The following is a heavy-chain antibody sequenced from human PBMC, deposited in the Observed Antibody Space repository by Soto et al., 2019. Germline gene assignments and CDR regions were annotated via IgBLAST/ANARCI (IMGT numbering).Heavy chain of an antibody. CDR1: GFTFSGSA. V-gene: IGHV3-73*02. D-gene: IGHD1-26*01. Sequence: EVQLVESGGGLVQPGGSLKLSCAASGFTFSGSAMHWVRQASGKGLEWVGRIRSKANSYATAYAVSVKGRFTITRNDSKNTAHLKMSSRKTDDTAVYYCTSPLVGGTWDYDHYGIDVWGQGTTVTVSS. CDR2: IRSKANSYAT. CDR3: TSPLVGGTWDYDHYGIDV. J-gene: IGHJ6*02.